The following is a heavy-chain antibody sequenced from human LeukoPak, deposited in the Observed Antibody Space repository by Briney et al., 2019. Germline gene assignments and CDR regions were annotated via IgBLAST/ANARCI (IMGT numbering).Heavy chain of an antibody. CDR3: ARDAPSDYGSGSYYLAHY. V-gene: IGHV1-69*13. J-gene: IGHJ4*02. Sequence: SVKVSFKASGGTFSSYAISWVRQAPGQGLEWMGGIIPIFGTANYAQKFQGRVTITADESTSTAYMELSSLRSEDTAVYYCARDAPSDYGSGSYYLAHYWGQGTLVTVSS. D-gene: IGHD3-10*01. CDR2: IIPIFGTA. CDR1: GGTFSSYA.